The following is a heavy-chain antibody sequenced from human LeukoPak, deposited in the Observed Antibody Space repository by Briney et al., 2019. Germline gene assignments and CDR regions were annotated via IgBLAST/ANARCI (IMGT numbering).Heavy chain of an antibody. CDR1: GFTFSSYS. CDR2: ISSSSSYI. CDR3: TRRRGNQQPIDY. J-gene: IGHJ4*02. D-gene: IGHD2-2*01. V-gene: IGHV3-21*04. Sequence: GSLRLSCAASGFTFSSYSMNWVRQAPGKGLEWVSSISSSSSYIYYADSVKGRFTISRDNAKNSLYLQMNSLRAEDTAVYYCTRRRGNQQPIDYWGQGTLVTVSS.